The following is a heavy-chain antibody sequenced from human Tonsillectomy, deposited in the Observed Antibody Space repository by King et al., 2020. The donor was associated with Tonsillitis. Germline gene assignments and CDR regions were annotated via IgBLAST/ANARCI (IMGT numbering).Heavy chain of an antibody. Sequence: VQLVESGGGLVKPGGSLRLSCAASGFTFSNAWMSWVRQAPGKGLEWVGRIKSKTDGGPTDYAAPVKGRFTISRDDSKNTLYLQMNSLKTEDTAVYYCTTLTGTIRDAFDIWGQGTMVTVSS. J-gene: IGHJ3*02. CDR1: GFTFSNAW. CDR2: IKSKTDGGPT. D-gene: IGHD1-20*01. CDR3: TTLTGTIRDAFDI. V-gene: IGHV3-15*01.